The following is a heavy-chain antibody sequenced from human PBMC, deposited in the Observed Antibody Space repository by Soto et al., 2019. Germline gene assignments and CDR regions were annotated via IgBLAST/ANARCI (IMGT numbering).Heavy chain of an antibody. J-gene: IGHJ5*02. V-gene: IGHV1-69*02. CDR3: ARGIRGTTHWFDP. D-gene: IGHD3-10*01. CDR1: GGTFSSYT. Sequence: QVQLVQSGAEVKKPGSSVKVSCKASGGTFSSYTISWVRQAPGQGLEWMGRIIPILGIANYAQKFQGRVTITADKATGTAYMERSSLRSEDTAVYYCARGIRGTTHWFDPWGQGTLVTVSS. CDR2: IIPILGIA.